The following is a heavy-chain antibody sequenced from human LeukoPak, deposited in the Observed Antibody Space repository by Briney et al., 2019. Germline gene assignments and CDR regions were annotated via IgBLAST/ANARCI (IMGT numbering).Heavy chain of an antibody. CDR3: ARSSGTDSGWWYWFDP. D-gene: IGHD6-19*01. J-gene: IGHJ5*02. CDR2: IQYDGSNQ. V-gene: IGHV3-30*12. CDR1: GFTFNAYG. Sequence: GGSLRLSCAAPGFTFNAYGMHWVRQAPGKGLEWVAYIQYDGSNQQYADSVKGRFSISRDSSKNILYLQMNSLRAEDTAVYYCARSSGTDSGWWYWFDPWGQGTLVTVSS.